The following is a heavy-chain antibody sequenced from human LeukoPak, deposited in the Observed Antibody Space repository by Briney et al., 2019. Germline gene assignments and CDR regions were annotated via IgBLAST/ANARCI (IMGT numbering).Heavy chain of an antibody. CDR3: ARVRGSSGSYEYYHYMDV. CDR2: IYTSGST. CDR1: GGSISSGSYY. J-gene: IGHJ6*03. V-gene: IGHV4-61*02. D-gene: IGHD1-26*01. Sequence: SETLSLTCTVSGGSISSGSYYWSWIRQPAGKGLEWIGRIYTSGSTNYNPSLKSRVTMSVDTSKKQFPLKLSSVTAADTAVYYCARVRGSSGSYEYYHYMDVWGKGTTVTISS.